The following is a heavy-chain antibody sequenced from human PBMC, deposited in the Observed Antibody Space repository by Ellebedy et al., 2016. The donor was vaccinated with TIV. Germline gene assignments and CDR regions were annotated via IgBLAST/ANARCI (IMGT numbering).Heavy chain of an antibody. D-gene: IGHD3-3*01. J-gene: IGHJ4*02. CDR3: AKVGEYYDFWSGYSPFDY. V-gene: IGHV3-23*01. CDR2: ISGSGGSGSGGRT. CDR1: GFTFSTYA. Sequence: PGGSLRLSCTASGFTFSTYAMNWVRQAPGKGLEWVSTISGSGGSGSGGRTYYADSVKGRFTISRDNSKNTLYLQMNSLRAEDTAVYYCAKVGEYYDFWSGYSPFDYWGQGTLVTVSS.